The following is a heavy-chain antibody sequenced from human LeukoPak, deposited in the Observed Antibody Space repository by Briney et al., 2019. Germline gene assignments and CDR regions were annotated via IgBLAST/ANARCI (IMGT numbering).Heavy chain of an antibody. CDR3: AKDWYSSSYNY. V-gene: IGHV3-23*01. CDR1: GFTVSSNY. D-gene: IGHD6-6*01. CDR2: ISGSGGST. Sequence: GGSLRLSCAASGFTVSSNYMSWVRQAPGKGLEWVSAISGSGGSTYYADSVKGRFTISRDNSKNTLYLQMNSLRAEDTAVYYCAKDWYSSSYNYWGQGTLVTVSS. J-gene: IGHJ4*02.